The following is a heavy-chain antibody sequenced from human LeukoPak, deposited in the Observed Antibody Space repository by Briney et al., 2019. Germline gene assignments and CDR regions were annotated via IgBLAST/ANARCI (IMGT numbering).Heavy chain of an antibody. V-gene: IGHV3-23*01. CDR2: IRGGGDT. J-gene: IGHJ4*02. CDR3: ARGLHAGDY. Sequence: PGGSLRLSCAASGFTFTNNALSWFRQAPGKGLEWVSDIRGGGDTYYAESVKGRFTISRDNSKNTLYLQMNSLRAEDTAVYYCARGLHAGDYWGQGTLVTVSS. D-gene: IGHD2-21*01. CDR1: GFTFTNNA.